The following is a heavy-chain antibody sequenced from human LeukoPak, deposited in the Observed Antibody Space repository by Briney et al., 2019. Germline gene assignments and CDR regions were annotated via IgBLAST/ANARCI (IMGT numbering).Heavy chain of an antibody. J-gene: IGHJ6*03. CDR2: ISWNSGSI. Sequence: GGSLRLSCAASGFTFDDYAMHWVRQAPGKGLEWVSGISWNSGSIGYADSVKGRFTISRDNPKSSLYLQMNSLRAEDTAVYYCARARPVRGVIPDYDYYYMDVWGKGTTVTVSS. CDR3: ARARPVRGVIPDYDYYYMDV. D-gene: IGHD3-10*01. CDR1: GFTFDDYA. V-gene: IGHV3-9*01.